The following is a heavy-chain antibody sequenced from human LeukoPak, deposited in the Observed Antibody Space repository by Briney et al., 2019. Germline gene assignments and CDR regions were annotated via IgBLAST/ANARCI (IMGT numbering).Heavy chain of an antibody. CDR3: ATLKSGSVFGYFNF. CDR1: GASISTHY. V-gene: IGHV4-59*11. D-gene: IGHD1-26*01. J-gene: IGHJ4*02. CDR2: LRDTEST. Sequence: PSETLSLTCTGSGASISTHYWSWLRQPPGKELEWIAYLRDTESTKDNPSLKSRVALSAATSKNQFSLRLTSVTAADTAIYYCATLKSGSVFGYFNFWGQGLLVTVSS.